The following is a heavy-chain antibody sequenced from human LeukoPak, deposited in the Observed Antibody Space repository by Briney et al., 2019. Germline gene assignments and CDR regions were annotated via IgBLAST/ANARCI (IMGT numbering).Heavy chain of an antibody. CDR1: GFTFSSIS. CDR3: ARVQLGFDY. Sequence: GGYLRLSCEATGFTFSSISMNWVRQAPGKGLERVSSISPDGGTTYHADSVKGRFTISRDNAKNSLYLQMNSLRAEDTAVYYCARVQLGFDYWGQGTLVTVSS. V-gene: IGHV3-21*01. D-gene: IGHD6-6*01. J-gene: IGHJ4*02. CDR2: ISPDGGTT.